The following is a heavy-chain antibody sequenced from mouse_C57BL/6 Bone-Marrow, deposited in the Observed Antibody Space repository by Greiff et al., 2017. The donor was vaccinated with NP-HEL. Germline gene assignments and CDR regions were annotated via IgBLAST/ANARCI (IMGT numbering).Heavy chain of an antibody. CDR2: IFPGSGST. CDR3: ARGRIRSNYSWFAY. CDR1: GYTFTDYY. Sequence: VHLVESGPELVKPGASVKISCKASGYTFTDYYINWVKQRPGQGLEWIGWIFPGSGSTYYNEKFKGKATLTVDKSSSTAYMLLSSLTSEDSAVYFCARGRIRSNYSWFAYWGQGTLVTVSA. J-gene: IGHJ3*01. V-gene: IGHV1-75*01. D-gene: IGHD2-5*01.